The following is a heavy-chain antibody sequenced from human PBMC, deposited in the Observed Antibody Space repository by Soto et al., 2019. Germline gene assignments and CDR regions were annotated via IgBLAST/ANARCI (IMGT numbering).Heavy chain of an antibody. CDR1: GFTFDDYA. V-gene: IGHV3-9*01. CDR2: ISWNSGSI. Sequence: GGSLRLSCAASGFTFDDYAMHWVRQAPGKGLEWVSGISWNSGSIGYADSVKGRFTISRDNAKNSLYLQMNSLRAEDTAVYYCARDGGYSYGPFDYWGQGTLVTVSS. CDR3: ARDGGYSYGPFDY. D-gene: IGHD5-18*01. J-gene: IGHJ4*02.